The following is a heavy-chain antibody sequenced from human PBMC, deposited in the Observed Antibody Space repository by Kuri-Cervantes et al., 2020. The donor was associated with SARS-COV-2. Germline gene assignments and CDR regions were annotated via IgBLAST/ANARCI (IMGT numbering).Heavy chain of an antibody. Sequence: CSVFISNFYWSWIRQPPGKGPEWIGFISYSGSTTYNPSLRSRVAISVDTSKNQFALRLSTVTAADTAVYYCARGGTYYYDRSGFDWFDPWGQGTLVTVSS. CDR2: ISYSGST. CDR1: SVFISNFY. V-gene: IGHV4-59*01. J-gene: IGHJ5*02. CDR3: ARGGTYYYDRSGFDWFDP. D-gene: IGHD3-22*01.